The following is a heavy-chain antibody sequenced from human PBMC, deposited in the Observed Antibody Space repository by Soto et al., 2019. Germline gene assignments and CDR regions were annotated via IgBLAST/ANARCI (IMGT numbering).Heavy chain of an antibody. CDR2: ISFDGSTK. V-gene: IGHV3-30*04. CDR3: ARDFSESYCIDY. CDR1: GFTFSSYA. Sequence: GGSLRLSCVASGFTFSSYAIHWVRQAPGKGLEWVTFISFDGSTKYYADSVKGRFTISXXXXXXTXYXQXXXLRPXDTAVYYCARDFSESYCIDYWGQGALVTVSS. J-gene: IGHJ4*02. D-gene: IGHD1-26*01.